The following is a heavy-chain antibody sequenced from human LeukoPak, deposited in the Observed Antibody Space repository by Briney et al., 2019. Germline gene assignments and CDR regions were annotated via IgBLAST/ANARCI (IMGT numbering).Heavy chain of an antibody. Sequence: SVKVSCKASGGTFSSYAISWVRQAPGQGLEWMGRIIPIFGIANYAQKFQGRVTVTADKSTSTAYMELSSLRSEDTAVYYCARDLTYYDSSGYPSYGMDVWGQGTTVTVSS. CDR3: ARDLTYYDSSGYPSYGMDV. CDR2: IIPIFGIA. J-gene: IGHJ6*02. CDR1: GGTFSSYA. D-gene: IGHD3-22*01. V-gene: IGHV1-69*04.